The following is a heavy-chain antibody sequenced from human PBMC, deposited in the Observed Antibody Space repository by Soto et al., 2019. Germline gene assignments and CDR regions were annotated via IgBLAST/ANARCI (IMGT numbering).Heavy chain of an antibody. CDR1: GGSISSYC. Sequence: SETLSLTCTVSGGSISSYCWSWIRQPAGKGLEWIGRIYTSGSTNYNPSLKSRVTMSVDTSKNQFSLKLSSVTAADTAVYYCARGNIVATIGDWFDPWGQGTLVTVSS. V-gene: IGHV4-4*07. D-gene: IGHD5-12*01. CDR2: IYTSGST. J-gene: IGHJ5*02. CDR3: ARGNIVATIGDWFDP.